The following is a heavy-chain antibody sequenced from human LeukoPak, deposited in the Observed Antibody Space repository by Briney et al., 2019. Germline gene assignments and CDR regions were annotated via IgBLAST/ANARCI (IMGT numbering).Heavy chain of an antibody. J-gene: IGHJ4*02. CDR3: ATTTRGEFDY. Sequence: SETLSLTCTVSGGSISSYYWSWIRQPPGKGLEWIGRIYTSGSTNYNPYNPSLKSRVTISIDTSKNQFSLKLSSVTAADTAVYYCATTTRGEFDYWGQGTLVTVSS. CDR1: GGSISSYY. CDR2: IYTSGST. V-gene: IGHV4-4*08. D-gene: IGHD1-1*01.